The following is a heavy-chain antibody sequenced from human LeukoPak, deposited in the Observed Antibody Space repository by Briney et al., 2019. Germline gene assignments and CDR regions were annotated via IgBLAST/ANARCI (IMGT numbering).Heavy chain of an antibody. CDR1: GGSISSGSYY. J-gene: IGHJ6*03. Sequence: SQTLSLTCTVSGGSISSGSYYWSWIRQPAGKGLEWIGRIYTSGSTNYNPSLKSRVTISVDTSKNQFSLKLSSVTAADTAVYYCARAGPEPVGYYYYYMDVWGKGTTVTVSS. V-gene: IGHV4-61*02. CDR3: ARAGPEPVGYYYYYMDV. CDR2: IYTSGST. D-gene: IGHD1-26*01.